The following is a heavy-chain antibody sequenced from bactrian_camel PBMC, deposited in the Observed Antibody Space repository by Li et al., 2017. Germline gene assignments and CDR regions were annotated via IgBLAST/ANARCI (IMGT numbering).Heavy chain of an antibody. V-gene: IGHV3S1*01. CDR3: AASTRSRFLACPVEYQQDYIY. D-gene: IGHD5*01. Sequence: HVQLVESGGGSVQAGGSLRLSCAASYTGDPHCLAWFRQAPGKEREGVASTDSDGHQRYGDSALGRFTASRDSTTNTLYLQMTKLQPEDTGTYYCAASTRSRFLACPVEYQQDYIYWGQGTQVTVS. J-gene: IGHJ4*01. CDR2: TDSDGHQR. CDR1: YTGDPHC.